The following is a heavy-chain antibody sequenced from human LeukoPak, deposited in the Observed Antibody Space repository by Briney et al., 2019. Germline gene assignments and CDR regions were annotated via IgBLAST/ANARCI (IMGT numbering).Heavy chain of an antibody. CDR2: INHSGST. D-gene: IGHD4-11*01. CDR1: GGSISSYY. CDR3: ARLGGFRTPLQGN. Sequence: PSETLSLTCTVSGGSISSYYWSWIRQPPGKGLEWIGEINHSGSTNYNPSLKSRVTISVDTSKDQFSLKLSSVTAADTAVYYCARLGGFRTPLQGNWGQGTLVTVSS. J-gene: IGHJ4*02. V-gene: IGHV4-34*01.